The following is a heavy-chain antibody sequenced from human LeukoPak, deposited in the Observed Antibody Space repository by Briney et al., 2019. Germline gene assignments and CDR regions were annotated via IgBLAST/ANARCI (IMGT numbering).Heavy chain of an antibody. V-gene: IGHV3-7*03. CDR1: GFTFSNSW. D-gene: IGHD6-6*01. Sequence: GGSLRLSCAASGFTFSNSWMSWVRQAPGKGLEWVANIKQDGSQKYYMDSVKGRFTISRDNAKNSLYLQMNSLRAEDTAVYYCARIAAGLDYWGQGTLVTVSS. CDR3: ARIAAGLDY. CDR2: IKQDGSQK. J-gene: IGHJ4*02.